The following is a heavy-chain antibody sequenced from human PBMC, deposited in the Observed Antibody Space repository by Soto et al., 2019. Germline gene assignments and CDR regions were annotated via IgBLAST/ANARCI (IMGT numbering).Heavy chain of an antibody. J-gene: IGHJ4*02. Sequence: GGSLRLSCAASGFTFSSYSMNWVRQAPGKGLEWVSYISSSSSTIYYADSVKGRFTISRDNAKNSLYLQMNSLRAEDTAVYYCARDGQLDLGIGGLNYFDYWGQGTLVTVSS. CDR3: ARDGQLDLGIGGLNYFDY. D-gene: IGHD7-27*01. V-gene: IGHV3-48*04. CDR2: ISSSSSTI. CDR1: GFTFSSYS.